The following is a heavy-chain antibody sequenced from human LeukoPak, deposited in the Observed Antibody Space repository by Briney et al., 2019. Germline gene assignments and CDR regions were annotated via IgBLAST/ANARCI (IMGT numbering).Heavy chain of an antibody. Sequence: ASVKVSCKASGYTFTGYYMHWVRQAPGQGLEWMGWINPNSGGTNYAQKFQGRVTMTRDTSIRTAYMELSRLRSDDTAVYYCARDVGYCSSTSCRDYWGQGTLVTVSS. J-gene: IGHJ4*02. D-gene: IGHD2-2*01. V-gene: IGHV1-2*02. CDR1: GYTFTGYY. CDR2: INPNSGGT. CDR3: ARDVGYCSSTSCRDY.